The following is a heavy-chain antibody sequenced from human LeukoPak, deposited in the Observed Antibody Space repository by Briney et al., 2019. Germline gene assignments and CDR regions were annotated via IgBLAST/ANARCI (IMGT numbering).Heavy chain of an antibody. CDR1: GASISSYY. V-gene: IGHV4-59*01. CDR2: IYYSGST. D-gene: IGHD3-10*01. Sequence: SETLSLTCTVSGASISSYYWSWIRQPPGKGLEWIGYIYYSGSTNYSPSLKSRVTISVDTSKNQFSLRLSSVSAADTAVYYCARDDRYYGSGSLDYWGQGTLVTVSS. J-gene: IGHJ4*02. CDR3: ARDDRYYGSGSLDY.